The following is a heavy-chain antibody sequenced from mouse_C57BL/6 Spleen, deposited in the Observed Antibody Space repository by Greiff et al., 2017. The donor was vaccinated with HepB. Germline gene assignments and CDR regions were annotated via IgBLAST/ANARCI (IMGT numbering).Heavy chain of an antibody. CDR1: GYTFTSYW. Sequence: VQLQQPGAELVMPGASVKLSCKASGYTFTSYWMHWVKQRPGQGLEWIGEIDPSDSYTNYNQKFKGKSTLTVDKSSSTAYMQLSSLTSEDSAVYYCARGGYGKRYWYFDVWGTGTTVTVSS. D-gene: IGHD2-1*01. CDR3: ARGGYGKRYWYFDV. CDR2: IDPSDSYT. V-gene: IGHV1-69*01. J-gene: IGHJ1*03.